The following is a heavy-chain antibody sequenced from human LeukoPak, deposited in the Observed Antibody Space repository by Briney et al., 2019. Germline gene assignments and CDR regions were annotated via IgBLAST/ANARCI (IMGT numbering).Heavy chain of an antibody. D-gene: IGHD1-14*01. V-gene: IGHV1-8*03. CDR1: GYTFTSYD. CDR3: ARGAGGRARNWFDP. J-gene: IGHJ5*02. Sequence: GASVKVSCKASGYTFTSYDINWVRQATGQGLEWMGWMNSNSGNTGYAQKFQGGVTITRNTSMSTAYMELSSLRSEDTGVYYCARGAGGRARNWFDPWGQGTLVTVSS. CDR2: MNSNSGNT.